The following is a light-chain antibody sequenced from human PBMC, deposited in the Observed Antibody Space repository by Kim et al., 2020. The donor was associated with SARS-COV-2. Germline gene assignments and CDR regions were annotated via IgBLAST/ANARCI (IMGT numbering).Light chain of an antibody. J-gene: IGLJ2*01. CDR2: QDT. CDR1: KLGDKY. V-gene: IGLV3-1*01. Sequence: SYELTQPPSVSVSPGQTASITCSGDKLGDKYACWYQQKPGQSPVLVIYQDTKRPPGIPERFSGSNSGNTATLTISGTQAMDEADYYCQAWDRRTVVFGGGTKLSVL. CDR3: QAWDRRTVV.